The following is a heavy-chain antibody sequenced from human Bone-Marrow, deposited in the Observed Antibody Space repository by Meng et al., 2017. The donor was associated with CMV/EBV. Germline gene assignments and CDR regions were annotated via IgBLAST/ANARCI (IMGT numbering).Heavy chain of an antibody. Sequence: GESLKISCTASGFTFSNHWMRWVRQAPGKGLEWVASIRPDGSDQYYVDSVRGRFTISRDNAQNSLSMQLDSLRVEDTAVYYCVGDGMATSGAYFDSWGRGTLVTVSS. D-gene: IGHD5-24*01. J-gene: IGHJ4*02. CDR1: GFTFSNHW. CDR3: VGDGMATSGAYFDS. CDR2: IRPDGSDQ. V-gene: IGHV3-7*01.